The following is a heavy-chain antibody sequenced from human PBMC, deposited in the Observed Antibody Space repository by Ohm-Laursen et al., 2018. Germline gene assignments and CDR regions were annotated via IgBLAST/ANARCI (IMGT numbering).Heavy chain of an antibody. CDR2: IYHSGST. CDR1: GYSISSGYY. V-gene: IGHV4-38-2*01. J-gene: IGHJ5*02. Sequence: GTLSLTCAVSGYSISSGYYWGWIRQPPGKGLEWIGTIYHSGSTNYNPSLKSRVTLSVDTSKNQFSLKLSSVTAADTAVYYCARAQNTMVRGVIPRPNWFDPWGQGTLVTVSS. CDR3: ARAQNTMVRGVIPRPNWFDP. D-gene: IGHD3-10*01.